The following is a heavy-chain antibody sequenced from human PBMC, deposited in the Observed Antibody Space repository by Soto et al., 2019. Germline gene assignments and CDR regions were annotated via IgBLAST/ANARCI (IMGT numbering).Heavy chain of an antibody. Sequence: SETLSLTCAVSGGSISSSNWWSWVRQPQGKGLEWIGEIYHSGSTNYNPSLKSRVTISVDKSKNQFSLKLSSVTAADTSVYYCARDISGWYRDFYYGMDVWGQGTTDTVSS. CDR1: GGSISSSNW. J-gene: IGHJ6*02. CDR2: IYHSGST. V-gene: IGHV4-4*02. CDR3: ARDISGWYRDFYYGMDV. D-gene: IGHD6-19*01.